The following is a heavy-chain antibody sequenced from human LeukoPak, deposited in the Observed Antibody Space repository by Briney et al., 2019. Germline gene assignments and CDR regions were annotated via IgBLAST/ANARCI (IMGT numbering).Heavy chain of an antibody. J-gene: IGHJ1*01. V-gene: IGHV3-23*01. CDR1: GFSFSRNA. Sequence: GGSLRLSCVASGFSFSRNAMNWLRQPPGKGLEWVSGVGGSNTDTSYADSVKGRFTISRDNSQNTVSLVMNNLRAEDTAIYYCATHDTMVGISWSQRTPVTVPS. D-gene: IGHD1-26*01. CDR3: ATHDTMVGIS. CDR2: VGGSNTDT.